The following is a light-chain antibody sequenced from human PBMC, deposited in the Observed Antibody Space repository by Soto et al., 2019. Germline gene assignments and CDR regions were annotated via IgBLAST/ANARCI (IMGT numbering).Light chain of an antibody. V-gene: IGKV3-20*01. J-gene: IGKJ1*01. Sequence: EIVLTQSPATLSLSPGERATLSCRASQSVSSNYFSWHQQTPGPPSRLRIYAASSRAAGIPDRFSGSWSGTDFPPTNSILQAEVVAVYYRQRCRCTPTFCQGTQVEIK. CDR2: AAS. CDR3: QRCRCTPT. CDR1: QSVSSNY.